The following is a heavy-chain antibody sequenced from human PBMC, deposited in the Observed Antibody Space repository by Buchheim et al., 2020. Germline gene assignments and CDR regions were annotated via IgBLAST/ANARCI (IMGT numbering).Heavy chain of an antibody. D-gene: IGHD2-2*01. Sequence: QVHLVESGGGLVKPGGSLRLCCAASGFTFSEYNMIWIRQVPGKGLEWISSISSTGTFTNYADSVKGRFTISRDNAKKSLYLQMDSLKAEDTAIYFCARDSKNWYFDLWGRGTL. V-gene: IGHV3-11*06. CDR3: ARDSKNWYFDL. J-gene: IGHJ2*01. CDR1: GFTFSEYN. CDR2: ISSTGTFT.